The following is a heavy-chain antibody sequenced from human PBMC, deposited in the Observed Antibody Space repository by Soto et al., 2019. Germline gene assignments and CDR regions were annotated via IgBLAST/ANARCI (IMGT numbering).Heavy chain of an antibody. J-gene: IGHJ6*02. D-gene: IGHD3-9*01. CDR1: GFTFSSYG. CDR2: ISYDGSNK. Sequence: PGGSLRLSCAASGFTFSSYGMHWVRQAPGKGLEWVAVISYDGSNKYYADSVKGRFTISRDNSKNTLYLQMNSLRAEDTAVYYCAKGNGILTGFKGKYYYYYGMDVWGQGTTVTVSS. CDR3: AKGNGILTGFKGKYYYYYGMDV. V-gene: IGHV3-30*18.